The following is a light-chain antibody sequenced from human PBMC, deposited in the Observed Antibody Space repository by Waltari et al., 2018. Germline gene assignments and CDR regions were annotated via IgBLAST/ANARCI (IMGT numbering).Light chain of an antibody. CDR2: STN. CDR3: VLYMGSGISV. Sequence: QTVVTQEPSFSVSPGGTVTLTCGLSSGSVSTSYYPSWYQQTPGQAPRTLIYSTNTRPSGGPDRFSGSILGNKAALTITGAQADDESDYYCVLYMGSGISVFGGGTKLTVL. J-gene: IGLJ2*01. V-gene: IGLV8-61*01. CDR1: SGSVSTSYY.